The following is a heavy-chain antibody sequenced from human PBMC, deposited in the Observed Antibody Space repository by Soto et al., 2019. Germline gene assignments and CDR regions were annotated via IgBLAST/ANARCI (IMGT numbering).Heavy chain of an antibody. D-gene: IGHD3-16*01. CDR2: IIPIFGTA. CDR1: GGTFSSYA. CDR3: ASVYGGGSYYYYGMDV. V-gene: IGHV1-69*12. J-gene: IGHJ6*02. Sequence: QVQLVQSGAEVKKPGSSVKVSCKASGGTFSSYALSWVRQAPGQGLEWMGGIIPIFGTANYAQKFQGRVTLTADGSTSTAYMELSSLRSEDTAVYYCASVYGGGSYYYYGMDVWGQGTKVTVSS.